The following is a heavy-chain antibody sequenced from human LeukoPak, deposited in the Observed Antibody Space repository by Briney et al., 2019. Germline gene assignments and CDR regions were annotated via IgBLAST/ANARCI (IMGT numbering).Heavy chain of an antibody. CDR1: GGTFSSYA. Sequence: GSSVKVSCKASGGTFSSYAISWVRQAPGQGLEWMGRIIPILGIANYAQKFQGRVTITADKSTSTAYMELSSLRSEDTAVYYCAPRAVTTNLTDAFDIWGQGTMVTVSS. V-gene: IGHV1-69*04. D-gene: IGHD4-17*01. J-gene: IGHJ3*02. CDR2: IIPILGIA. CDR3: APRAVTTNLTDAFDI.